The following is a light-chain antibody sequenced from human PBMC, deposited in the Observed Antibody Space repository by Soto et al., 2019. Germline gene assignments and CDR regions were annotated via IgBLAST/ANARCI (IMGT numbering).Light chain of an antibody. CDR2: GAS. CDR1: QSVRSGY. CDR3: QQYGSSPLT. V-gene: IGKV3-20*01. J-gene: IGKJ4*01. Sequence: EIVLTQSPGTLSLSPGERATLSCRASQSVRSGYLAWYQQKPGQAPRLLIYGASSRATGIPDRFSGSGSGTDFTLTISRLEPEDFAAYYCQQYGSSPLTFGGGTKVEIK.